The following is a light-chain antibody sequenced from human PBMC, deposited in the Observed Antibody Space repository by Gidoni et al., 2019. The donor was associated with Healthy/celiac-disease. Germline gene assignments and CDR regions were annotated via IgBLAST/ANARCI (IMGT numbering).Light chain of an antibody. Sequence: DIQMTKSPSYLSASLGDRVTITCRASQSISSYLNWYQQKPGKAPKLLIYAASSLQSGVPSRFSGSASGTDFPLTISRLPPEDFATYYCQQSYSTPRTFGQGTKLEIK. CDR3: QQSYSTPRT. J-gene: IGKJ2*01. CDR2: AAS. CDR1: QSISSY. V-gene: IGKV1-39*01.